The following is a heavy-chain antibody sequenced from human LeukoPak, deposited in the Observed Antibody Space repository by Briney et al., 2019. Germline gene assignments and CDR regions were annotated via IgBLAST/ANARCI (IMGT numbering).Heavy chain of an antibody. J-gene: IGHJ3*02. CDR1: GGSISSGVYS. D-gene: IGHD3-22*01. V-gene: IGHV4-61*02. CDR3: ARGPYSYDSSGAFDI. Sequence: KPSQTLSLTCAVSGGSISSGVYSWSWIRQPAGKGLEWIGRISSSGSTNYNPSLKSRVTISVDTSKNQFSLKLSSVTAADTAVYFCARGPYSYDSSGAFDIWGQGTMVTVSS. CDR2: ISSSGST.